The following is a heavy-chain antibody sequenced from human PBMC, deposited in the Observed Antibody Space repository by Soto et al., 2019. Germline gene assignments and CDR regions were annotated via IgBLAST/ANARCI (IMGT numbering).Heavy chain of an antibody. Sequence: GASVKVSCKASGYTFTSYGISWVRQAPGQGLEWMGWISAYNGNTNYAQKLQGRFTMTTDTSTSTAYMELRSLRSDDTAVYYCARDEDFTVTTGWFDPWGQGTLVTVSS. D-gene: IGHD4-17*01. CDR1: GYTFTSYG. V-gene: IGHV1-18*01. CDR3: ARDEDFTVTTGWFDP. CDR2: ISAYNGNT. J-gene: IGHJ5*02.